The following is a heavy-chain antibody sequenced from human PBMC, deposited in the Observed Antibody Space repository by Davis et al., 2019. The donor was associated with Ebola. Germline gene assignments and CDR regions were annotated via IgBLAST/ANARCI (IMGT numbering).Heavy chain of an antibody. J-gene: IGHJ6*04. V-gene: IGHV3-30*18. Sequence: GESLKISCAASGFTFSNYGMHWVRQAPGKGLEWVAVISYDGSNEYYVDSVKGRFTISRDNSKNTLYLQMNSLRAEDTSLYYCAKAGGYGGTYPYYYYGMDVWGKGTTVTVSS. CDR1: GFTFSNYG. CDR3: AKAGGYGGTYPYYYYGMDV. CDR2: ISYDGSNE. D-gene: IGHD4-23*01.